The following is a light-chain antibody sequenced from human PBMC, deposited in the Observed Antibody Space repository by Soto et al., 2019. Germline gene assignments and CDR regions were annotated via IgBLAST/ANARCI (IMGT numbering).Light chain of an antibody. CDR1: SSDVGGYNY. CDR2: EVS. CDR3: TSFTSSSTWV. V-gene: IGLV2-14*03. Sequence: QSDLTQPASVSGSPGQSITISCTGTSSDVGGYNYVSWFQQHPGKAPKLKIYEVSNRPSGVSNRFSGSKCGYTASLTISELQAEDEADYYCTSFTSSSTWVFGGRTKHTVL. J-gene: IGLJ3*02.